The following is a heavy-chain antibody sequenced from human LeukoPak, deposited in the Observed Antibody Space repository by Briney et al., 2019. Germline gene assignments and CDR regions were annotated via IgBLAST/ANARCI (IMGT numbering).Heavy chain of an antibody. CDR2: IYTGGTT. Sequence: SETLSLTCTVSGGSITSYYWSWIRQPAGKGLEWIGRIYTGGTTNYNPSLKSRVTMSVDTSKNQFSLNLTSVTAADAAVYYCARGICSGGTCFYPGAFDFWGQGTMVTVSS. J-gene: IGHJ3*01. D-gene: IGHD2-15*01. CDR3: ARGICSGGTCFYPGAFDF. V-gene: IGHV4-4*07. CDR1: GGSITSYY.